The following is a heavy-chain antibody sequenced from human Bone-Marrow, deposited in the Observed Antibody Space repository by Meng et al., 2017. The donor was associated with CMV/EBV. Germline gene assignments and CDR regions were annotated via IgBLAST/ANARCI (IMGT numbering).Heavy chain of an antibody. Sequence: GESLKISCAASGLTFSSYAMHWVRQAPGKGLEWVAVISYDGSNKYYADSVKGRFTISRDNSKNTLYLQMNSLRAEDTAVYYCARESEVFGVDYFDYWGQGTLVTVSS. D-gene: IGHD3-3*01. CDR1: GLTFSSYA. CDR2: ISYDGSNK. V-gene: IGHV3-30-3*01. J-gene: IGHJ4*02. CDR3: ARESEVFGVDYFDY.